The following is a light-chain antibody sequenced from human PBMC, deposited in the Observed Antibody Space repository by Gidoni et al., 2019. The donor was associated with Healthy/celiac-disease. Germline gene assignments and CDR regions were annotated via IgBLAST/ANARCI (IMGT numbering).Light chain of an antibody. V-gene: IGKV3-15*01. CDR1: QSVSSN. Sequence: EIVMTQSPATLSVSPGERATLSCRPSQSVSSNLAWYQPKPGQAPRLLIYGASPRATGIPARFSGSGSGTEFTLTISILQSEDFAVYYCQQYNNWPPGTFGQXTKVEIK. CDR2: GAS. CDR3: QQYNNWPPGT. J-gene: IGKJ1*01.